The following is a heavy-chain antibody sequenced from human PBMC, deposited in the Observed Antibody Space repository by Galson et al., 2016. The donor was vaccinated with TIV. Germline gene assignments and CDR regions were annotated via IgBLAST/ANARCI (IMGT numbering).Heavy chain of an antibody. J-gene: IGHJ5*01. CDR3: ARDRGFSSWSWTFNS. CDR1: GFSFRSDG. Sequence: SLRLSCAASGFSFRSDGMHWVRQAPGRGLEWVAFVWYDGGNIHYADAVKGRFIISRDNSKNTLYLQMNSLRVEDTAVYYCARDRGFSSWSWTFNSWGQGTLVTVSS. CDR2: VWYDGGNI. V-gene: IGHV3-33*01. D-gene: IGHD6-6*01.